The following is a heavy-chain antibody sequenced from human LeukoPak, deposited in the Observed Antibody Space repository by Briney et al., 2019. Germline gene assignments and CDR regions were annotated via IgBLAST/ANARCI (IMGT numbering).Heavy chain of an antibody. CDR1: GGSISPYY. J-gene: IGHJ5*02. CDR3: ARRTGEAVWFDP. D-gene: IGHD3-16*01. CDR2: MYYSGST. Sequence: SETVSLTCTVSGGSISPYYWSWIRQPPGKGLEWIGYMYYSGSTNYNPSLKSRVTISIDTSKNQFSLKLSSVTAADTAVYYCARRTGEAVWFDPWGQGTLVTVSS. V-gene: IGHV4-59*08.